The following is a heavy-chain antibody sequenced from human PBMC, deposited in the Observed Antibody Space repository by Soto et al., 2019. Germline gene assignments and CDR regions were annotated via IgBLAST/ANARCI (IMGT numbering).Heavy chain of an antibody. D-gene: IGHD6-19*01. J-gene: IGHJ4*02. CDR2: VSHDGRNT. Sequence: VQLAESGGGVVQPGRSLRLSCAASGFTFSDYAMHWVRQAPGKGLEWVAVVSHDGRNTHYADSVKGRFTMSRDSSKNTVSLEMTSLRAEDTAVYYCAKGGRQWLVTSDFNYWGQGALVTVSS. CDR1: GFTFSDYA. V-gene: IGHV3-30*18. CDR3: AKGGRQWLVTSDFNY.